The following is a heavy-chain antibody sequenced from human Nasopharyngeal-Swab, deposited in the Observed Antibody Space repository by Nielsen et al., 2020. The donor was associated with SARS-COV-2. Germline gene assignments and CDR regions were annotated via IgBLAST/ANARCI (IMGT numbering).Heavy chain of an antibody. CDR2: IYSGGSST. D-gene: IGHD3-22*01. CDR1: GFTFSSYA. CDR3: ARALSDSSGYYSFLDY. J-gene: IGHJ4*02. V-gene: IGHV3-23*03. Sequence: GESLKTSCAASGFTFSSYAMSWVRQAPGKGLEWVSVIYSGGSSTYYADSVKGRFTISRDNSKNTRYLQMNSLRAEDTAVYYCARALSDSSGYYSFLDYWGQGTLVTVSS.